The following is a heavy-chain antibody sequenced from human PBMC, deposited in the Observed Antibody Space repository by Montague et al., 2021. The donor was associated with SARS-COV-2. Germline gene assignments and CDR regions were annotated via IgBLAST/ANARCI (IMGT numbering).Heavy chain of an antibody. V-gene: IGHV3-30-3*01. CDR1: GFTFSFYA. CDR3: ARDRWFGEFDY. Sequence: SLRLSCAASGFTFSFYAMIWVRQAPGKGLEWVADISYGGSNNHYADSVKGRFTISRDNSKNTLYLQMNSLRAEDTAVYYCARDRWFGEFDYWGQGTLVTVSS. D-gene: IGHD3-10*01. J-gene: IGHJ4*02. CDR2: ISYGGSNN.